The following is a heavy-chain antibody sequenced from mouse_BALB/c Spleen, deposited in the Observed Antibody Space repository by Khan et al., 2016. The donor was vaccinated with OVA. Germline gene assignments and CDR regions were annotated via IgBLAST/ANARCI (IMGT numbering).Heavy chain of an antibody. CDR2: IYPGTDNT. V-gene: IGHV1-76*01. Sequence: QVQLKQSGAELVRPGASVKLSCKTSGYIFTSYWIHWVKQRSGQGLEWIARIYPGTDNTYYNEKFKDKATLTADKSSSTAYMQLTSLKSEDSDVYFCTREDALYHFDHWGQGTTLTVSS. CDR3: TREDALYHFDH. J-gene: IGHJ2*01. CDR1: GYIFTSYW.